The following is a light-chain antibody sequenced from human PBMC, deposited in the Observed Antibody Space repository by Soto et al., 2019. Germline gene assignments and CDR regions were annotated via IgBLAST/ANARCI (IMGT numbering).Light chain of an antibody. Sequence: QSVLTQPPSASGTPGRRVTISCSGRSSNIGSNTVNWYQQLPGTAPKLLIYSNNQRPSGVPDRFSGSKSGTSASLAISGLQSEDEADYYCAAWDDSLNGLYVFGTGTKVTVL. CDR3: AAWDDSLNGLYV. CDR1: SSNIGSNT. V-gene: IGLV1-44*01. J-gene: IGLJ1*01. CDR2: SNN.